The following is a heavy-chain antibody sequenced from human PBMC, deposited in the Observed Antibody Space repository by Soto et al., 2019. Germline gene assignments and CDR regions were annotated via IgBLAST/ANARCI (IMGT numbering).Heavy chain of an antibody. D-gene: IGHD5-12*01. J-gene: IGHJ4*02. CDR1: GDTFSGYS. Sequence: QVQLVQSGAEVKKPGSSVKVSCKASGDTFSGYSISWVRQAPGQGLEWMGGIIPLFGTTNYAQRFQDRVTLTADISTSTAYMELSSLKSEDTAIYYCARDLGSGYDPGDYWGQGTLVIVSS. V-gene: IGHV1-69*14. CDR2: IIPLFGTT. CDR3: ARDLGSGYDPGDY.